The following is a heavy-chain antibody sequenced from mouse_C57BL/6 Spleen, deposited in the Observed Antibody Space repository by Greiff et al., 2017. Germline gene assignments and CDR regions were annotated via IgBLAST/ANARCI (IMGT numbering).Heavy chain of an antibody. J-gene: IGHJ2*01. Sequence: QVQLQQPGAELVRPGTSVKLSCKASGYTFTSYWMHWVKQRPGQGLEWIGVIDPSDSYTNYNQKFKGKATLTVDTSSSTAYMQLSSLTSEDSAVYYGARSYYGSSYYLDYWGQGTTLTVSS. CDR2: IDPSDSYT. D-gene: IGHD1-1*01. CDR3: ARSYYGSSYYLDY. CDR1: GYTFTSYW. V-gene: IGHV1-59*01.